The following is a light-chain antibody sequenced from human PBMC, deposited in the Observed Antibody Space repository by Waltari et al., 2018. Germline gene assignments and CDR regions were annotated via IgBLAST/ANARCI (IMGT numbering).Light chain of an antibody. CDR2: GAS. CDR3: QHYVSLPAT. V-gene: IGKV3-20*01. J-gene: IGKJ1*01. CDR1: QRVSRY. Sequence: EIVLTQSPGPLSLSPGERATLSCRASQRVSRYLAWYQQKPGQAPRLLIYGASNRATGIPDRFSGSGSGTDFSLTISRLEPEDFAVYYCQHYVSLPATFGQGTKVEIK.